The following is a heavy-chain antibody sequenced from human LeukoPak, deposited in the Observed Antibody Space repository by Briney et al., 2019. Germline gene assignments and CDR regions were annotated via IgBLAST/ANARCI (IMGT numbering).Heavy chain of an antibody. CDR3: ARLSVRGVIKNYYYYYGMDV. CDR1: XYTXXSYG. Sequence: VSXXXXXYTXXSYGISWVRQAPGQGLEWMGWISAYNGNTNYAQKLQGRVTMTTDTSTSTAYMELRSLRSDDTAVYYCARLSVRGVIKNYYYYYGMDVWGQGTTVTVSS. D-gene: IGHD3-10*01. CDR2: ISAYNGNT. J-gene: IGHJ6*02. V-gene: IGHV1-18*01.